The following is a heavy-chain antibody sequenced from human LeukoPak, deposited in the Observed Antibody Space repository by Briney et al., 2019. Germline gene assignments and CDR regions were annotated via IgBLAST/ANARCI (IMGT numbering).Heavy chain of an antibody. D-gene: IGHD2/OR15-2a*01. CDR3: ARDRFHSDY. J-gene: IGHJ4*02. V-gene: IGHV3-11*04. Sequence: AGTLRLSCAASSFTFSDYYMSWLRHAPGMGLEWISYISSSGTIIYYADSVKGRFTISRDNAKNSLYLQMNSLRAEDTALYYCARDRFHSDYWGQGTLVTVSS. CDR2: ISSSGTII. CDR1: SFTFSDYY.